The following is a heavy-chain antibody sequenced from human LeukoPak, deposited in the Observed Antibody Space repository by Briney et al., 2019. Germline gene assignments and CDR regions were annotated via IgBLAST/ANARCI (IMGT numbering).Heavy chain of an antibody. CDR1: GGSISSYY. J-gene: IGHJ4*02. D-gene: IGHD5-24*01. Sequence: AETLSLTCTVSGGSISSYYWSWIRQPPGKGLEWIGYIFTSASTNYNPSLKSRVTISVDTSKNQFSLKLSSVTAADTAVYYCARNGGDAYNTFDYWGQGTLVTVSS. CDR3: ARNGGDAYNTFDY. CDR2: IFTSAST. V-gene: IGHV4-4*09.